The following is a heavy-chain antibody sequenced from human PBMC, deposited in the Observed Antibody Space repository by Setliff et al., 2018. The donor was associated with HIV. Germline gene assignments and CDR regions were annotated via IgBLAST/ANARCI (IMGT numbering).Heavy chain of an antibody. Sequence: ASVKVSCKASGYTSNNYGISWVRQAPGQGPEWMGWISYNSGSTHYSQRLQDRGTMTIDTLTATVYMELTSRRSDDTAVDYCASQTGGRRAFEIWGQWTVVTVSS. D-gene: IGHD3-16*01. CDR2: ISYNSGST. CDR3: ASQTGGRRAFEI. J-gene: IGHJ3*02. CDR1: GYTSNNYG. V-gene: IGHV1-18*01.